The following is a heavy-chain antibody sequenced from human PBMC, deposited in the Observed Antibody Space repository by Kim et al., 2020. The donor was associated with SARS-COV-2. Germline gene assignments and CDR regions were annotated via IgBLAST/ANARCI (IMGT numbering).Heavy chain of an antibody. CDR3: ARGGPRYYGSGSHMDV. CDR2: ISSSSSYI. V-gene: IGHV3-21*01. J-gene: IGHJ6*02. CDR1: GFTFSSYS. D-gene: IGHD3-10*01. Sequence: GGSLRLSCAASGFTFSSYSMNWVRQAPGKGLEWVSSISSSSSYIYYADSVKGRFTISRDNAKNSLYLQMNSLRAEDTAVYYCARGGPRYYGSGSHMDVWGQGTTVTVSS.